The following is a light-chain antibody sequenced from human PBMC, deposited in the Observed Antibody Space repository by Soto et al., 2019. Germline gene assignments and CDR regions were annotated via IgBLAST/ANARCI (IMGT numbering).Light chain of an antibody. Sequence: QSALTQPASVSGSPGQSITISCTGTSSDVGSYNLVSWYQQHPGKVPKLMIYEVTTRPSGVSNRFSGSKSGNTASLTISGLQAEDEADDYCFAYAGSSTFVIFGGGTKLTVL. J-gene: IGLJ2*01. V-gene: IGLV2-23*02. CDR1: SSDVGSYNL. CDR2: EVT. CDR3: FAYAGSSTFVI.